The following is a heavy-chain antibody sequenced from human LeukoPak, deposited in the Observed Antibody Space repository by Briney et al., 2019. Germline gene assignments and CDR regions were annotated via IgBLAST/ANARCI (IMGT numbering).Heavy chain of an antibody. CDR2: VSHSDGGT. D-gene: IGHD6-13*01. CDR1: GFTFSSYS. J-gene: IGHJ4*02. Sequence: GGSLRLSCAASGFTFSSYSMNWVRQAPGKGLEWVSVVSHSDGGTCYADSVKGRFTISRDNSRNTLYLQMNNLRAEDTAVYYCAKTYSSSWANLDYWGQGTLVTVSS. V-gene: IGHV3-23*01. CDR3: AKTYSSSWANLDY.